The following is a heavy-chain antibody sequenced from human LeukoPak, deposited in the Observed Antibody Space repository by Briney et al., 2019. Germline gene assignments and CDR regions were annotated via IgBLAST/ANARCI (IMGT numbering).Heavy chain of an antibody. D-gene: IGHD4-17*01. CDR2: ISYSGST. CDR3: ARSGYGEYLFYSDY. V-gene: IGHV4-59*01. J-gene: IGHJ4*02. CDR1: GGSISNYY. Sequence: PSETLSLTCTVSGGSISNYYWSWIRQPPGKGLEWIGYISYSGSTNYNPSLKSRVTISVDTSKNQFSLRLSSVTAADTAVYYCARSGYGEYLFYSDYWGQGTLVTVSS.